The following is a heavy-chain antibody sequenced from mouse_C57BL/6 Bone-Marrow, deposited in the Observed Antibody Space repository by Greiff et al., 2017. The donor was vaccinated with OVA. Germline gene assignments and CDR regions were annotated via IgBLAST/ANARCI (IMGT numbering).Heavy chain of an antibody. D-gene: IGHD2-1*01. Sequence: EVQLQQSGAELVKPGASVKLSCTASGFNIKDYYMHWVKQRTEQGLEWIGRIDPEDDETKYAPKFQGKATITADTSSNTAYLQLSSLTSEDTAVYYCAVIYYGGSRDYWGQGTSVTVSS. CDR3: AVIYYGGSRDY. CDR1: GFNIKDYY. V-gene: IGHV14-2*01. J-gene: IGHJ4*01. CDR2: IDPEDDET.